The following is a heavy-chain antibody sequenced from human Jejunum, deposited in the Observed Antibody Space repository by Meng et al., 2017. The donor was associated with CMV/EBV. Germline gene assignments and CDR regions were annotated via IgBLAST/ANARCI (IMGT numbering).Heavy chain of an antibody. D-gene: IGHD3-10*01. Sequence: SVNSKFMTWVRQAPGKGLEWVAVGYSAGMTYYADSVKGRFTTSRDSSKNTMFLQMDGLRLEDTAKYYCAAEVAVRNYFSYGMDVWGQGTTVTVSS. CDR1: SVNSKF. CDR2: GYSAGMT. J-gene: IGHJ6*02. V-gene: IGHV3-66*02. CDR3: AAEVAVRNYFSYGMDV.